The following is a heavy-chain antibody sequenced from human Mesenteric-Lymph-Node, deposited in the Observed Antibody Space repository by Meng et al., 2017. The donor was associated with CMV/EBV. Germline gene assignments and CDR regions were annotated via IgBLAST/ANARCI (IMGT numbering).Heavy chain of an antibody. D-gene: IGHD3-9*01. Sequence: LHQWGAGLWKPSETRSVTCAVDGGSFSGYYWNWILQSPEKGLEWIGEINHSGSTTYNPSFTSRIIISVDTSTNQISLNMSSVTAADTAVYYCARGSSYDILTGYFDYWGQGALVTSPQ. CDR2: INHSGST. V-gene: IGHV4-34*01. CDR1: GGSFSGYY. CDR3: ARGSSYDILTGYFDY. J-gene: IGHJ4*02.